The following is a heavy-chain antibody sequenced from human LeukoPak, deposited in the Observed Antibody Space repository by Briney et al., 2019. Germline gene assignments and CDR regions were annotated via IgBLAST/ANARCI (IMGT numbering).Heavy chain of an antibody. CDR3: ARESSRGFRGYQRDH. Sequence: ASVKVSCKASGGTFSSYAISWVRQAPGQGLEWMGGIIPIFGTANYAQKFQGRVTITADESTSTAYMELSSLGSEDTAGDYCARESSRGFRGYQRDHWGQGTLVTVSS. V-gene: IGHV1-69*13. CDR2: IIPIFGTA. CDR1: GGTFSSYA. D-gene: IGHD5-12*01. J-gene: IGHJ4*02.